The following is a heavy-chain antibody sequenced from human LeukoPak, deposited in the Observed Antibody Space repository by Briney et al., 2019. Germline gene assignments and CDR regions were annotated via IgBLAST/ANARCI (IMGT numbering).Heavy chain of an antibody. Sequence: GGSLRLSCAASGFTVSRNYMSWVRQAPGKGLEWVSDISGSGGSTYYADSVKGRFTISRDNSKNTLYLQMNSLRAEDTAVYYCARDHPHDRDGDDYWGQGTLVTVSS. CDR1: GFTVSRNY. CDR2: ISGSGGST. V-gene: IGHV3-23*01. CDR3: ARDHPHDRDGDDY. J-gene: IGHJ4*02. D-gene: IGHD3-10*02.